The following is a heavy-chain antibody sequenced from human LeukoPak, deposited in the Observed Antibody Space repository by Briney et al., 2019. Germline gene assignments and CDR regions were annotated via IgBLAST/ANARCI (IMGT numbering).Heavy chain of an antibody. CDR2: ISSSSSYI. D-gene: IGHD6-19*01. CDR3: ARSVAVAGNDY. J-gene: IGHJ4*02. V-gene: IGHV3-21*01. CDR1: GFTFSSYS. Sequence: GGSLRLSCAASGFTFSSYSLNWVRQAPGKGLEWVSSISSSSSYIYYADSVKGRFTISRDNAKNSLYLQMNSLRAEDTAVYYCARSVAVAGNDYWGQGTLVTVSS.